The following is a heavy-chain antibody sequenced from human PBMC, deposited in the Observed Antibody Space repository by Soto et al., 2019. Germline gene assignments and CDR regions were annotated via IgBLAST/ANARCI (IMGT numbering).Heavy chain of an antibody. V-gene: IGHV4-61*01. CDR1: GGSGSSGSYY. D-gene: IGHD6-19*01. J-gene: IGHJ5*02. CDR3: ARDHGYSSGWYRGKYNWFDP. Sequence: SETLSLTCTVSGGSGSSGSYYWSWIRQPPGKGLEWIGYIYYSGSTNYNPSLKSRVTISVDTSKNQFSLKLSSVTAADTAVYYCARDHGYSSGWYRGKYNWFDPWGQGTLVTVSS. CDR2: IYYSGST.